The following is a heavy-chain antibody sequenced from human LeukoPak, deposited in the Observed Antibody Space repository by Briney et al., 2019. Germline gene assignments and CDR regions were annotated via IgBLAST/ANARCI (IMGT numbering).Heavy chain of an antibody. CDR1: GGTFSSYA. J-gene: IGHJ4*02. CDR2: IIPIFGTA. CDR3: ARSQGYCSGGSCYEPDC. V-gene: IGHV1-69*13. D-gene: IGHD2-15*01. Sequence: GASVKVSCKASGGTFSSYAISWVRQAPGQGLEWMGGIIPIFGTANYAQKFQGRVTITADESTSTAYMELSSLRSEDTAVYYCARSQGYCSGGSCYEPDCWGQGTLVTVSS.